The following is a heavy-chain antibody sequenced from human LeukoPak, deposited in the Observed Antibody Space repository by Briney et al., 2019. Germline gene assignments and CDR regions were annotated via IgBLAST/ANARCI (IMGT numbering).Heavy chain of an antibody. CDR2: IYYSGST. V-gene: IGHV4-61*08. J-gene: IGHJ4*02. Sequence: PSETLSLTCTVSGGSISSGDYYWSWIRQPPGKGLEWIGYIYYSGSTNYNPSLKSRVTISVDTSKNQFSLKLSSVTAADTAVYYCARGLRGSYRYYFDYWGQGTLVTVSS. D-gene: IGHD1-26*01. CDR3: ARGLRGSYRYYFDY. CDR1: GGSISSGDYY.